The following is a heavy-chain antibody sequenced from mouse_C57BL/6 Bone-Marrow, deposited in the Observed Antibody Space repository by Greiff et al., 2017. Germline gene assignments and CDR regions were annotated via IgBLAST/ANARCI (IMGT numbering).Heavy chain of an antibody. CDR1: GFNIKDDY. V-gene: IGHV14-4*01. D-gene: IGHD2-2*01. CDR3: AKSTMVTTGFAY. Sequence: EVQLQQSGAELVRPGASVKLSCTASGFNIKDDYMHWVKQRPEQGLEWIGWLDPENGDTEYASKFQGKATITADTSSNTAYMQLKSLTSEDSAVYYCAKSTMVTTGFAYWGQGTLVTVSA. J-gene: IGHJ3*01. CDR2: LDPENGDT.